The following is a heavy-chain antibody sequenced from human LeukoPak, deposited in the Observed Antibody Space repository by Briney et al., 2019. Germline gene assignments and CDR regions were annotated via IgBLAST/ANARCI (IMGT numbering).Heavy chain of an antibody. J-gene: IGHJ4*02. CDR1: GYTLTELS. CDR3: ARGLGNDGIFDY. V-gene: IGHV1-2*02. Sequence: ASVKVSCKVSGYTLTELSIHWVRQAPGQGLEWMGWINPNSGGTNYAQKFQGRVTMTRDTSISTAYMELSRLRSDDTAVYYCARGLGNDGIFDYWGQGTLVSVSS. CDR2: INPNSGGT. D-gene: IGHD1-1*01.